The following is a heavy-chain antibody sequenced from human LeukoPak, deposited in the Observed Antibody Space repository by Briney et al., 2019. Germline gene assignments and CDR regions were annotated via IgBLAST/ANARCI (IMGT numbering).Heavy chain of an antibody. CDR3: ARGGVNFWSGYYNY. CDR2: MNPNSGNT. J-gene: IGHJ4*02. CDR1: GYTFTSYD. D-gene: IGHD3-3*01. V-gene: IGHV1-8*03. Sequence: ASVKVSCKASGYTFTSYDINWVRQATGQGLEWMGWMNPNSGNTGYAQKFQGRATITRNTSISTAYMELSSLRSEDTAVYYCARGGVNFWSGYYNYWGQGTLVTVSS.